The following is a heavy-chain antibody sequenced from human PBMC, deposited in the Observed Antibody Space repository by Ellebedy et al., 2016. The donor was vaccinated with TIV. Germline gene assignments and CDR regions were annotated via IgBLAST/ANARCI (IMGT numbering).Heavy chain of an antibody. CDR2: ISAYNGNT. D-gene: IGHD2-21*02. V-gene: IGHV1-18*01. CDR1: GYTFTSYD. J-gene: IGHJ1*01. CDR3: ARDVGPYCGGDCYSGRGPEYFQH. Sequence: ASVKVSCKASGYTFTSYDINWVRQASGQGLEWMGRISAYNGNTNYAQKLQGRVTMTTDKSTSTAYMELSSLRSEDTAVYYCARDVGPYCGGDCYSGRGPEYFQHWGQGTLVTVSS.